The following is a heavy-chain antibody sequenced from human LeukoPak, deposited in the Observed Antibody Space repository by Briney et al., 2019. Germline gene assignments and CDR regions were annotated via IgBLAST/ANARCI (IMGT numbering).Heavy chain of an antibody. V-gene: IGHV1-8*01. D-gene: IGHD3-10*01. CDR2: MNPNSGNT. CDR3: ARGTITMVRGVTDIDY. CDR1: GYTFTSYD. Sequence: GASVKVSCKASGYTFTSYDINWVRQATGQGLEWMGWMNPNSGNTGYAQKFQGRVTMTRNTSISTAYMELSSLRSEDTAVYYCARGTITMVRGVTDIDYWGQGTLVTVSS. J-gene: IGHJ4*02.